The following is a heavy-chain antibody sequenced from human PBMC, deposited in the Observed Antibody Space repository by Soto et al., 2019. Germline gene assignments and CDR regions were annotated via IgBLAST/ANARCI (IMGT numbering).Heavy chain of an antibody. CDR3: ARDRAAVASKFDY. CDR1: GYFMTNGNY. CDR2: IYYTGRT. D-gene: IGHD6-13*01. J-gene: IGHJ4*02. V-gene: IGHV4-38-2*02. Sequence: PSETLSLTCSVSGYFMTNGNYWGWIRQSPGKGLEWIGSIYYTGRTYYNPSLKSRVTMSVDTSKNQFSLKLTSVTAADTAVYYSARDRAAVASKFDYWGPGTLVTVSS.